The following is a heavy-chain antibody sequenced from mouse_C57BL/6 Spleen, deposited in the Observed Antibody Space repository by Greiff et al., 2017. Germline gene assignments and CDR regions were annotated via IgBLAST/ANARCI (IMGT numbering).Heavy chain of an antibody. D-gene: IGHD2-3*01. CDR1: GYSITSGYY. V-gene: IGHV3-6*01. J-gene: IGHJ2*01. CDR2: ISYDGSN. CDR3: ARARWLLPFDY. Sequence: EVQLKESGPGLVKPSQSLSLTCSVTGYSITSGYYWNWIRQFPGNKLEWMGYISYDGSNNYNPSLKNRISITRDTSKNQFFLKLNSVTTEDTATYYCARARWLLPFDYWGQGTTLTVSS.